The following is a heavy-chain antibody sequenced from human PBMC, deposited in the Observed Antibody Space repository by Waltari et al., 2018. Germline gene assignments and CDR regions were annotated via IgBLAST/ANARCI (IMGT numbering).Heavy chain of an antibody. CDR3: ARGGTIGATHLDF. CDR2: IYTGGST. J-gene: IGHJ4*02. V-gene: IGHV3-53*01. CDR1: GSPASRHY. D-gene: IGHD1-26*01. Sequence: EVQLVESGGALIQPGGSLRLSCAASGSPASRHYMNWVRQAPGKGLEWVSGIYTGGSTYYADSVKGRFAISRDTSKNTLSLQMDSLRAEDTAVYYCARGGTIGATHLDFWGQGTLVTVSS.